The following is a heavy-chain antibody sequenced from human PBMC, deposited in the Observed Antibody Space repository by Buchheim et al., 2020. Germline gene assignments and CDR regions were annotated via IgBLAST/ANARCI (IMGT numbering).Heavy chain of an antibody. CDR2: LFYSGST. CDR3: ARSTTVFVFDY. CDR1: GGSISSSSYY. V-gene: IGHV4-39*01. D-gene: IGHD4-17*01. J-gene: IGHJ4*02. Sequence: QLQLQESGPGLVKPSETLSLICNVSGGSISSSSYYWGWIRQPPGKGLEWIGSLFYSGSTYYNPSLKSRVTISVDTSKNQFSLKLSSVTAADTAVYYCARSTTVFVFDYWGQGT.